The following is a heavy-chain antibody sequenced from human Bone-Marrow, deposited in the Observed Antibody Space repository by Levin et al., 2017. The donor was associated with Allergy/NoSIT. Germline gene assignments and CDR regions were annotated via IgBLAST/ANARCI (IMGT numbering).Heavy chain of an antibody. D-gene: IGHD3-22*01. CDR1: GGSISSGGFY. V-gene: IGHV4-31*03. CDR3: ARGLDYYDSSGFVY. J-gene: IGHJ4*02. CDR2: IYYSGSA. Sequence: SQTLSLTCTVSGGSISSGGFYWGWVRQLPGKGLEWIGYIYYSGSAYYNPSLESRIIISIDASKNQFSLNLSSVTAADTAVYYCARGLDYYDSSGFVYWGQGILVTVSS.